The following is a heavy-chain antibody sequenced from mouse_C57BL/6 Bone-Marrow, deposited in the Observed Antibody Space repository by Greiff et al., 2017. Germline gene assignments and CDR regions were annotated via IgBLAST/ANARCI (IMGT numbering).Heavy chain of an antibody. D-gene: IGHD2-4*01. J-gene: IGHJ1*03. CDR3: VYDYDGYWYFDV. Sequence: SGPVLVKPGPSVKISCKASGFTFTDYYMHWVKQSHGRSLEWIGLVYPYNGGPSYNQKFKGKATLTVDTSSSTAYMELNSLTSEDAAVYYCVYDYDGYWYFDVWGTGTTVTVSS. CDR2: VYPYNGGP. V-gene: IGHV1-36*01. CDR1: GFTFTDYY.